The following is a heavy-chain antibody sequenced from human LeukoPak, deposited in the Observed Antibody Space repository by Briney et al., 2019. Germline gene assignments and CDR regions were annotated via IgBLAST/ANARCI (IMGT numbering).Heavy chain of an antibody. CDR2: INHSGST. CDR3: AETWDAFDI. J-gene: IGHJ3*02. CDR1: GGSFSGYY. V-gene: IGHV4-34*01. Sequence: PSETLSLTCAVYGGSFSGYYWSWIRQPPGKGLEWIGEINHSGSTNYNPSLKSRVTIPVDTSKNQFSLKLSSVTAADTAVYYCAETWDAFDIWGQGTMVTVSS.